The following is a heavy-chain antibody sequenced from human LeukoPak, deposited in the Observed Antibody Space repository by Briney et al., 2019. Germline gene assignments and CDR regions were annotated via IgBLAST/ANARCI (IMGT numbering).Heavy chain of an antibody. Sequence: AGGSLRLSCAASGFTFSSYGMHWVRQAPGKGLEWVAFIRYDGSNKYYADSVKGRFTISRDNSKNTLYLQMNSLRAEDTAVYYCAKEVYYYDSSGYRSFDYWGQGTLVTVSS. D-gene: IGHD3-22*01. J-gene: IGHJ4*02. CDR2: IRYDGSNK. V-gene: IGHV3-30*02. CDR1: GFTFSSYG. CDR3: AKEVYYYDSSGYRSFDY.